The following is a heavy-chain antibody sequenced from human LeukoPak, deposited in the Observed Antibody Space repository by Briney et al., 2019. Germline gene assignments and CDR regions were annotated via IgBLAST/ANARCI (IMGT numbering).Heavy chain of an antibody. Sequence: GGSLEISWQGPGSSFTTYWIGWARQLPGKGLEWLEIIYPGDSDTKFSPSFQGQVTISADKSISTAYLQWSSLKASDTAMYYCARTRGPRGRDGFDIWGQGTMVTVSS. CDR3: ARTRGPRGRDGFDI. J-gene: IGHJ3*02. CDR2: IYPGDSDT. V-gene: IGHV5-51*01. CDR1: GSSFTTYW. D-gene: IGHD3-10*01.